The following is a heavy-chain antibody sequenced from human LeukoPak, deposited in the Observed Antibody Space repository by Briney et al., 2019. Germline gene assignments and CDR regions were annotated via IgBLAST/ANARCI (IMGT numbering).Heavy chain of an antibody. CDR3: AKASRSGTRVFHALDI. J-gene: IGHJ3*02. CDR1: GFTFSSYG. Sequence: GGSLRLSCAASGFTFSSYGMHWVRQAPGKGLEWVAFIRYDGSNKYYADSVKGRFTISRDNSKNTLYLQMNSLRDEDTAVYYCAKASRSGTRVFHALDIWGQGTMVTVSS. V-gene: IGHV3-30*02. CDR2: IRYDGSNK. D-gene: IGHD2-2*01.